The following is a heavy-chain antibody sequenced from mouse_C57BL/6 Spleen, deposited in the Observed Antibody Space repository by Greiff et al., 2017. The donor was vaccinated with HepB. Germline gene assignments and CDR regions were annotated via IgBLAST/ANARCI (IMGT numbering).Heavy chain of an antibody. CDR3: ARSYYGSSYSWFAY. Sequence: VQRVESGPELVKPGASVKISCKASGYAFSSSWMNWVKQRPGKGLEWIGRIYPGDGDTNYNGKFKGKATLTADKSSSTAYMQLSSLTSEDSAVYFCARSYYGSSYSWFAYWGQGTLVTVSA. CDR2: IYPGDGDT. J-gene: IGHJ3*01. D-gene: IGHD1-1*01. V-gene: IGHV1-82*01. CDR1: GYAFSSSW.